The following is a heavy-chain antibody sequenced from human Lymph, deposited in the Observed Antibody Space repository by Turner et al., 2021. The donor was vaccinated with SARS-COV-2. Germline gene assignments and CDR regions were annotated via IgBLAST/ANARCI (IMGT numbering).Heavy chain of an antibody. Sequence: QVQLQESGPGLAKPSETLSLTCTVAGGSISSYYWSWIRQPPGKGLEWIGYIYYSGSTNYNPSLKSRVTMSVDTSKNQFSLKLSSVTAADTAVYYCVRGFDYWGQGTLVTVSS. CDR3: VRGFDY. V-gene: IGHV4-59*01. D-gene: IGHD3-10*01. CDR1: GGSISSYY. J-gene: IGHJ4*02. CDR2: IYYSGST.